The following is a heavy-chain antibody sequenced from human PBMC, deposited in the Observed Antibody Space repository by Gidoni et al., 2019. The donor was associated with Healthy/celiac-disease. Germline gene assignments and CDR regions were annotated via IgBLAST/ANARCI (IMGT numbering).Heavy chain of an antibody. Sequence: GGSLRLSCAASGFTFSSYSMNWVRQAPGKGLEWVSYISSSSSTIYYADSVKGRFTISRDNAKNSLYLQMNSLRDEDTAVYYCARDQGDGYNSYYYYGMDVWGQGTTVTVSS. CDR2: ISSSSSTI. J-gene: IGHJ6*02. CDR3: ARDQGDGYNSYYYYGMDV. CDR1: GFTFSSYS. V-gene: IGHV3-48*02. D-gene: IGHD5-12*01.